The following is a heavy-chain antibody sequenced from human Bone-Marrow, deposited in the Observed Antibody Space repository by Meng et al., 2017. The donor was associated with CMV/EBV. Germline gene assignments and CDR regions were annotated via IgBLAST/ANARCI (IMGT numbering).Heavy chain of an antibody. CDR2: ISTYNGNT. Sequence: ASVKVSCKASGYTFTNYGITWVRQAPGQGLEWMGWISTYNGNTNYAPNLQGRVTMTTDTSTSTAYMSLRRLKSDDTAVYYCAREKEGITIFGVVIATYGMAVWGPGNTV. J-gene: IGHJ6*01. V-gene: IGHV1-18*01. D-gene: IGHD3-3*01. CDR3: AREKEGITIFGVVIATYGMAV. CDR1: GYTFTNYG.